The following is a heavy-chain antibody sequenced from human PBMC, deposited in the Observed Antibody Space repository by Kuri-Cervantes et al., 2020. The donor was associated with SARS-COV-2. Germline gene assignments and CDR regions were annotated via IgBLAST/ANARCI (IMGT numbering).Heavy chain of an antibody. Sequence: SCTVSGVSVTTSGSYWTWIRQPPGKGLEWVGYIYYNGSTYYNPSLRSRVIVSVDRSKNQFSLNLNSVTAADTALYYCARGAIDWGQGTLVTVSS. CDR1: GVSVTTSGSY. V-gene: IGHV4-31*02. D-gene: IGHD2/OR15-2a*01. J-gene: IGHJ4*02. CDR2: IYYNGST. CDR3: ARGAID.